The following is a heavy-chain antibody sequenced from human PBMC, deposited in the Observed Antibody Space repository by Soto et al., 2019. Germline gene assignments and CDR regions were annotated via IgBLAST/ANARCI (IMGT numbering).Heavy chain of an antibody. D-gene: IGHD2-2*01. V-gene: IGHV1-69*01. CDR1: GGTFSSYA. J-gene: IGHJ6*02. CDR2: IIPISGTA. Sequence: QVQLVQSGAEVQKPGSSLKVSCKASGGTFSSYAITGVRQAPGQGLEWMGGIIPISGTANYAQKFQGRVTITADESTSTAYMELSSLRSEDTAVYYCARSQGSSTSLEIYYYYYYGMDVWGQGTTVTVSS. CDR3: ARSQGSSTSLEIYYYYYYGMDV.